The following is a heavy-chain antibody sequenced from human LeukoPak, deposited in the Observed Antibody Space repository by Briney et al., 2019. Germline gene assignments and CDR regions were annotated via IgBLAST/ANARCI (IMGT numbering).Heavy chain of an antibody. V-gene: IGHV1-2*02. Sequence: ASVKGSFKASGYTFTGHYFHWVRQGPGQGVGWMGWINPNSGGTNFAQKFQGRVTMTRDTSISTAYMELSRLRSDDTAVYYCARLSSDQLGDYWGQGTLVTVSS. CDR3: ARLSSDQLGDY. CDR1: GYTFTGHY. J-gene: IGHJ4*02. CDR2: INPNSGGT. D-gene: IGHD6-19*01.